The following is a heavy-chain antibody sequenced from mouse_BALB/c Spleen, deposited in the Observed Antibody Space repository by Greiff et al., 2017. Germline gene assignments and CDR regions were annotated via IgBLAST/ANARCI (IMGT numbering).Heavy chain of an antibody. CDR2: ISYSGST. Sequence: VQLQQSGPSLVKPSQTLSLTCSVTGDSITSGYWNWIRKFPGNKLEYMGYISYSGSTYYNPSLKSRISITRDTSKNQYYLQLNSVTTEDTATYYCARGGYYDGSSPYYFDYWGQGTTLTVSS. J-gene: IGHJ2*01. D-gene: IGHD1-1*01. CDR3: ARGGYYDGSSPYYFDY. V-gene: IGHV3-8*02. CDR1: GDSITSGY.